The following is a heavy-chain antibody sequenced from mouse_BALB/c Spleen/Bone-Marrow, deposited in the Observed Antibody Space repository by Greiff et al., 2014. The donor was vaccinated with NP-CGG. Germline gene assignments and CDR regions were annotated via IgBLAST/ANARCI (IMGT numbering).Heavy chain of an antibody. CDR3: ARITTATGAMDY. V-gene: IGHV2-9*02. Sequence: VQGVESGPGLVAPSQSLSITCTVSGFSLTNYGVHWVRQPPGKGLEWLGVIWADGSTNYNSALMFRLSISKDNSKSQVFFKMNSLQTDDTAMYYCARITTATGAMDYWGQGTSVTVSS. CDR2: IWADGST. D-gene: IGHD1-2*01. CDR1: GFSLTNYG. J-gene: IGHJ4*01.